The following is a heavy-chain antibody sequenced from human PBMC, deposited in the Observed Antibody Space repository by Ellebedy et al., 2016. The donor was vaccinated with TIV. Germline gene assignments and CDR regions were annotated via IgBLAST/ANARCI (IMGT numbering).Heavy chain of an antibody. J-gene: IGHJ4*02. V-gene: IGHV4-59*01. CDR3: ARIGSYSVRD. CDR1: GDSISSYY. D-gene: IGHD2-15*01. Sequence: SETLSLXXTVSGDSISSYYWSWIRQPPGKGLEWIGYIYNSGTTNYNPSLKSRVTISVDTSKNQFSLKLNSVTAADTAVYYCARIGSYSVRDWGQGTLATVSS. CDR2: IYNSGTT.